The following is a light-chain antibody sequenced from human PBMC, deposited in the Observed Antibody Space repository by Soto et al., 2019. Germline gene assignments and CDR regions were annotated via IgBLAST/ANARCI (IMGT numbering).Light chain of an antibody. J-gene: IGKJ5*01. Sequence: EIVMTQSPATLSVSPGEGVTLSCRARQSVSSNLAWYQQRPGKAPRLLIYGASTRATGIPARFSGSGSVTEFTLTISSLQSEEFAGYYCQQRNNWPPGITFGQGTRLEIK. CDR1: QSVSSN. CDR2: GAS. CDR3: QQRNNWPPGIT. V-gene: IGKV3-15*01.